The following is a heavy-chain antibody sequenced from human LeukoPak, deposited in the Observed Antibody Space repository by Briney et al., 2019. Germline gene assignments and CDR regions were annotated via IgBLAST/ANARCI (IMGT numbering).Heavy chain of an antibody. CDR2: INDNGRA. J-gene: IGHJ6*03. D-gene: IGHD1-7*01. CDR3: ARRWNYGRNYYIDV. Sequence: SETLSLTCAVYGGSFSNYYWNWIRQPPGKGLEWLGEINDNGRANYNPSLMSRVTVSVDTSKSQFSLRLTSVTATDTAVYYCARRWNYGRNYYIDVWGKGATVSVSS. V-gene: IGHV4-34*01. CDR1: GGSFSNYY.